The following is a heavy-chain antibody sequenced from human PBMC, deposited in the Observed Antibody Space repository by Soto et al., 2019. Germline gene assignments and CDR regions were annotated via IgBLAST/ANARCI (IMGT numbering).Heavy chain of an antibody. D-gene: IGHD4-17*01. CDR1: GFTFGNFA. J-gene: IGHJ4*02. CDR3: AKTRATVTTRFFDY. CDR2: ISGNGGST. Sequence: EVQLLESGGGLVQPGGSLRLSCAASGFTFGNFAMSWVRQAPGKGLQWVSAISGNGGSTYYPDSVKGRFTISRDNSKNTRYLQLRSLRAEDTAIYYCAKTRATVTTRFFDYWGQGTLVTVSS. V-gene: IGHV3-23*01.